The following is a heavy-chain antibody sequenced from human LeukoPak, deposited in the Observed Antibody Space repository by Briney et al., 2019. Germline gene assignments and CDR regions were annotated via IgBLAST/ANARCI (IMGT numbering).Heavy chain of an antibody. J-gene: IGHJ4*02. V-gene: IGHV3-9*01. CDR1: GFTFDDYA. CDR3: ARAGPRGFGEFPFDY. D-gene: IGHD3-10*01. Sequence: PGRSLRLSCAASGFTFDDYAMHWVRQAPGKGLEWVSGISWNSGSIGYADSVKGRFTISRDNAKNSLYLQMNSLRAEDTAVYYCARAGPRGFGEFPFDYWGQGTLVTVSS. CDR2: ISWNSGSI.